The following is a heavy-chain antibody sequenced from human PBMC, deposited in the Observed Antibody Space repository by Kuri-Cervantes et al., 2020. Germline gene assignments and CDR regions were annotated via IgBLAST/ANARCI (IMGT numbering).Heavy chain of an antibody. CDR2: INHSGST. CDR3: ARSVGYCSGGSCHTVLGYYYYYMDV. J-gene: IGHJ6*03. Sequence: SQTLSLTCAVSGYSIGSGYSGSGIRQPPGKGLEWIGEINHSGSTNYNPSLKSRVTISVDTSKNQFSLKLSSVTAADTAVYYCARSVGYCSGGSCHTVLGYYYYYMDVWGKGTTVTVSS. V-gene: IGHV4-34*01. CDR1: GYSIGSGYS. D-gene: IGHD2-15*01.